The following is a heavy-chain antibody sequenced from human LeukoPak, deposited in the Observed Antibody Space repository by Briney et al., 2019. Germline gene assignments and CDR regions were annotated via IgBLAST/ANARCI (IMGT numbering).Heavy chain of an antibody. CDR3: ARSGGYFDPFDY. D-gene: IGHD3-9*01. J-gene: IGHJ4*02. CDR1: GGSISSSSYY. CDR2: IYYSGST. V-gene: IGHV4-39*02. Sequence: SETLSLTCTVSGGSISSSSYYWGWIRQPPGKGLEWIGSIYYSGSTYYNPSLKSRVTISVDTSKNHFSLKLSSVTAADTAVYYCARSGGYFDPFDYWGQGTLVTVSS.